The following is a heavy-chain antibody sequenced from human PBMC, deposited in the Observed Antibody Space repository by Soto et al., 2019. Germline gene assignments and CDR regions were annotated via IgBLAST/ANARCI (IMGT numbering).Heavy chain of an antibody. D-gene: IGHD2-21*02. V-gene: IGHV3-33*01. CDR2: IWYDGSNK. J-gene: IGHJ6*02. Sequence: GGSLRLSCAASGSTFSSYGMHWVRQSPGKGLEWVAVIWYDGSNKYYADSVKGRFTISRDNSKNTLYLQMNSLRAEDTAVYYCAREVRHIAVVTGHYYYGMDVWGQGTTVTVSS. CDR1: GSTFSSYG. CDR3: AREVRHIAVVTGHYYYGMDV.